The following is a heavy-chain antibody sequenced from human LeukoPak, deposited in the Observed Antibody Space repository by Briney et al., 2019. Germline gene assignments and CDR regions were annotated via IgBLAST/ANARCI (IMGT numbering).Heavy chain of an antibody. J-gene: IGHJ4*02. CDR2: ISYDGSNK. CDR3: AREELGLDY. Sequence: GGPLRLSCAASGFTFSSYGMHWVRQAPGEGLEWVAVISYDGSNKYYADSVKGRFTISRDNPKNTLYLQMNSLRAEDTAVYYCAREELGLDYWGQGTLVTVSS. D-gene: IGHD1-26*01. CDR1: GFTFSSYG. V-gene: IGHV3-30*03.